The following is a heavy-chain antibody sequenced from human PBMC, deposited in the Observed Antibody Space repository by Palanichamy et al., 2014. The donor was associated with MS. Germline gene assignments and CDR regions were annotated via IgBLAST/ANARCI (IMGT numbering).Heavy chain of an antibody. J-gene: IGHJ3*01. CDR3: AGEQDASGRQTDSFDV. CDR1: GFTLDSYW. Sequence: EVQLVESGGGLVQPGGSLRLSCAASGFTLDSYWMHWVRQAPGKGLVWVSRIKSDGRSISYADSVKGRFTISRDNAKSTLYLQMNSLRAEDTAVYYCAGEQDASGRQTDSFDVWGQGTMVTVSP. V-gene: IGHV3-74*01. D-gene: IGHD3-10*01. CDR2: IKSDGRSI.